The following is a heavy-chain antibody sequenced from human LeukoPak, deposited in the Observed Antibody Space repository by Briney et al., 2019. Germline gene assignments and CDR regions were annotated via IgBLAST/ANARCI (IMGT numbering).Heavy chain of an antibody. CDR3: VKSGGYFDY. Sequence: PLGSLRLSCAASGFTFGNFWIQWVRQAPGKGLVWVSLINTDGRTTNSADYVKGRFSISRDNAKNTLYLQMNSPRADDTAVYYCVKSGGYFDYWGQGTLVTVSS. D-gene: IGHD2-15*01. CDR2: INTDGRTT. V-gene: IGHV3-74*01. J-gene: IGHJ4*02. CDR1: GFTFGNFW.